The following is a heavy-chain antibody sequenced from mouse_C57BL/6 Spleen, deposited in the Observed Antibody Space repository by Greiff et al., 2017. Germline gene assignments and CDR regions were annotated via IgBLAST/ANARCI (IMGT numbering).Heavy chain of an antibody. V-gene: IGHV6-3*01. CDR3: TGWLLRGVYYAMDY. D-gene: IGHD2-3*01. Sequence: EVKLEESGGGLVQPGGSMKLSCVASGFTFSNYWMNWVRQSPEKGLAWVAQIRLKSDNYATHYAESVKGRFTISRDDSKSSVYLQMNNLRAEDTGIYYCTGWLLRGVYYAMDYWGQGTSVTVSS. CDR2: IRLKSDNYAT. J-gene: IGHJ4*01. CDR1: GFTFSNYW.